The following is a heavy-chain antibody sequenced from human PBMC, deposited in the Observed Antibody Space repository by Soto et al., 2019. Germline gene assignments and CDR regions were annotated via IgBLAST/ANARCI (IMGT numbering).Heavy chain of an antibody. Sequence: SQTLSLTCAISGDSVSSNSAAWNWIRQSPSRGLEWLGRTYYRSKWYNDYAVSVNSRITINPDTSKNQFSLQLNSVTPEDADGYDCGRENPRTGERRDMDVWGQGTMVTVSS. V-gene: IGHV6-1*01. CDR3: GRENPRTGERRDMDV. CDR1: GDSVSSNSAA. D-gene: IGHD7-27*01. CDR2: TYYRSKWYN. J-gene: IGHJ3*01.